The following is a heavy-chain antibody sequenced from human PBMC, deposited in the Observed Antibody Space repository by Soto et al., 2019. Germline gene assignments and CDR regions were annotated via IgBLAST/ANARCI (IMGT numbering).Heavy chain of an antibody. CDR1: GASINTGDYY. V-gene: IGHV4-30-4*01. CDR2: IFYSGDT. J-gene: IGHJ4*02. Sequence: VQLQGSGPGLVKPSQTLTLTCTVSGASINTGDYYWSYIRQSPGKGLEWLGYIFYSGDTYYNPSLKGRATISLNTSRIQVSMTLTSVTVTDTAVYLCVGTGTADGFWGQGTLVTVYS. CDR3: VGTGTADGF. D-gene: IGHD1-7*01.